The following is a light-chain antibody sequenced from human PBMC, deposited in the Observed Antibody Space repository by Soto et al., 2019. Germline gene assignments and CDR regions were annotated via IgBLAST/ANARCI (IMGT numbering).Light chain of an antibody. Sequence: EILLTQSPATLSLSPGERATLSCRASQSVSSYLAWYQQKPGQAPRLLIYDASNRATGIPARFSGSGSGTDFTLTISSLEPEDFAVYYCQQRSNWPLRFGPGTKVDIK. CDR2: DAS. CDR1: QSVSSY. J-gene: IGKJ3*01. V-gene: IGKV3-11*01. CDR3: QQRSNWPLR.